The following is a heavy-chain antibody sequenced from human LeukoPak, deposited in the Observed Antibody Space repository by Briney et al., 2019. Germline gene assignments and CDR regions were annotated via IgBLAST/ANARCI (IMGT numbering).Heavy chain of an antibody. Sequence: PSETLSLTCVVYDGSFSGYYWSWIRQPPGKGLVWIAEIDQSGTTNYNPSLKARVSISVDTSKKQFSLTLTSMTAADTAVYYCARIPHFYFGYGYFDSWGQGTLVTVSS. J-gene: IGHJ4*02. V-gene: IGHV4-34*01. CDR3: ARIPHFYFGYGYFDS. CDR1: DGSFSGYY. D-gene: IGHD2/OR15-2a*01. CDR2: IDQSGTT.